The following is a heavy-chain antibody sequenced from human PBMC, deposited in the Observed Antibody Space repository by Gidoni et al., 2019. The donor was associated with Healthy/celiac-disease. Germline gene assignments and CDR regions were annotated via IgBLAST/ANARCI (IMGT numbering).Heavy chain of an antibody. V-gene: IGHV3-7*04. CDR3: ARERGGAAAGKPLSYYYGMDV. CDR1: GFTFSRYW. CDR2: IKQDGSEK. D-gene: IGHD6-13*01. Sequence: EVQLVESGGGLVQPGGSLRLSCAASGFTFSRYWMRWVRQAPGKGLEWVANIKQDGSEKYYVDSVKGRFTISRDNAKNSLYLQMNSLRAEDTAVYYCARERGGAAAGKPLSYYYGMDVWGQGTTVTVSS. J-gene: IGHJ6*02.